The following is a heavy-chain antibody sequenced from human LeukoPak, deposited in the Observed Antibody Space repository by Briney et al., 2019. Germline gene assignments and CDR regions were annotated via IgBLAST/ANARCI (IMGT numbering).Heavy chain of an antibody. Sequence: ASVKVSCKASGGTFSSYAMSWVRQAPGKGLEWVSAISGSGGSTYYADSVKGRFTISRDNSKNTLYLQMNSLRAEDTAVYYCAKDLWQQWLGNFDYWGQGTLVTVSS. D-gene: IGHD6-19*01. CDR3: AKDLWQQWLGNFDY. CDR1: GGTFSSYA. V-gene: IGHV3-23*01. CDR2: ISGSGGST. J-gene: IGHJ4*02.